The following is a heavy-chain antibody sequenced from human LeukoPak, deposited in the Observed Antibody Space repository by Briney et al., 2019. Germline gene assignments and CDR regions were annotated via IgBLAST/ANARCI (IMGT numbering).Heavy chain of an antibody. D-gene: IGHD6-13*01. CDR3: AKVPSSSSYYHFDY. V-gene: IGHV3-23*01. J-gene: IGHJ4*02. CDR2: ISGSGSGT. Sequence: GGSLRLSCAASGFIFNNHWMIWVRQAPGKGLEWVSAISGSGSGTFYTDSVKGRFIISRDNSKSTLYLQMNSLRAGDTAVYYCAKVPSSSSYYHFDYWGQGTLVTVSS. CDR1: GFIFNNHW.